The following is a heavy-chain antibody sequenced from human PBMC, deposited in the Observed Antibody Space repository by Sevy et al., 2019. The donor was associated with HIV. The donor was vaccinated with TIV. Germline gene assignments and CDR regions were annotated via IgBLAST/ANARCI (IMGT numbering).Heavy chain of an antibody. Sequence: GGSLRLSCAASTFTFKTYNFNWVRQAPGKGLECVSSISSSSNYIYYADSVKGRFTISRDNAKNSLYLQMNSLRVEDMAVYYCARDGGATDYGLDVWGQGTTVTVSS. CDR3: ARDGGATDYGLDV. V-gene: IGHV3-21*01. D-gene: IGHD1-26*01. J-gene: IGHJ6*02. CDR1: TFTFKTYN. CDR2: ISSSSNYI.